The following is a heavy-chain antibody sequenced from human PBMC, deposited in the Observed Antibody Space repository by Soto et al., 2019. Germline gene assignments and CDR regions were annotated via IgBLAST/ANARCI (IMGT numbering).Heavy chain of an antibody. D-gene: IGHD1-7*01. Sequence: KQSPTLSLTCAISGDSVSSNSAAWNWIRQSPSRGLEWLGRTYYRSKWYNDYAVSVKSRITINPDTSKNQFSLQLNSVTPEDTAVYYCAREELELRLSYFDYWGQGTLVTVSS. J-gene: IGHJ4*02. CDR1: GDSVSSNSAA. CDR3: AREELELRLSYFDY. V-gene: IGHV6-1*01. CDR2: TYYRSKWYN.